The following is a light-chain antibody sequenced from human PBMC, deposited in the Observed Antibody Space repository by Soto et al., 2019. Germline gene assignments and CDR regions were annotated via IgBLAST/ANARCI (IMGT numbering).Light chain of an antibody. V-gene: IGKV3-11*01. CDR1: QSVSSY. CDR3: QQRSNWPRT. Sequence: EIVLTQSPATLSLSPGERATLSCRAGQSVSSYLAWYQQKPGQAPRLLIYDASNRATGIPDRFSGSGSGTDFTLTISSLEPEDFAVYYCQQRSNWPRTFGQGTKVDIK. J-gene: IGKJ1*01. CDR2: DAS.